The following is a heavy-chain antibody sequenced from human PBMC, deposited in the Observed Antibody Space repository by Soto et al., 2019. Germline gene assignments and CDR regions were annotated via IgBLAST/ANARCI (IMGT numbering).Heavy chain of an antibody. J-gene: IGHJ6*02. CDR3: TRARSDPGNFYISKCYAMDF. CDR1: GFRVSSDY. Sequence: TGGSLRLSCAASGFRVSSDYMIWVRQATGKGLEWVSLSYSGGDTYYAYSVQWRFTISRDRSSNTIYLQMNAPRAEQTAIYDCTRARSDPGNFYISKCYAMDFATRGTTVTVSS. V-gene: IGHV3-53*01. D-gene: IGHD3-10*01. CDR2: SYSGGDT.